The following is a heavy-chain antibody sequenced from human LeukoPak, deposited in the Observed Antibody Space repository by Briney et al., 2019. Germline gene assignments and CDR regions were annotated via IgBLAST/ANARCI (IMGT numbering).Heavy chain of an antibody. CDR2: IYCTGAT. CDR1: GGSISSYY. V-gene: IGHV4-59*01. J-gene: IGHJ4*02. CDR3: ARAGYSYGTGYYFDY. Sequence: PSETLSHTCTVSGGSISSYYWSWIRLPPGKGLEWIGYIYCTGATYYNPSLKSRVTISLDTSKNQFSLKLSSVTAADAAVYYCARAGYSYGTGYYFDYWGQGALVTVSS. D-gene: IGHD5-18*01.